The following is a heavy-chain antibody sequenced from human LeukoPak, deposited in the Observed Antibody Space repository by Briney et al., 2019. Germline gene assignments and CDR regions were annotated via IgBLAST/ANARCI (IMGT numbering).Heavy chain of an antibody. CDR2: IRYDGSNK. CDR3: AKENYYGSGSYRRYYYMDV. V-gene: IGHV3-30*02. Sequence: GSLRLSCAASGFTFSSYGMHWVRQAPGKGLEWVAFIRYDGSNKYYANSVKGRFTISRDNSKNTLYLQMNSLRAEDTAVYYCAKENYYGSGSYRRYYYMDVWGKGTTVTISS. CDR1: GFTFSSYG. J-gene: IGHJ6*03. D-gene: IGHD3-10*01.